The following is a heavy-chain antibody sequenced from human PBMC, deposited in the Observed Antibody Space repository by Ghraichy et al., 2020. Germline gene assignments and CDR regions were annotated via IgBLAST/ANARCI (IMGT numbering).Heavy chain of an antibody. CDR3: ARVRGGSGSYYMSNYFDY. D-gene: IGHD3-10*01. CDR2: IIPIFGTA. J-gene: IGHJ4*02. Sequence: SVKVSCKASGGTFSSYAISWVRQAPGQGLEWMGGIIPIFGTANYAQKFQGRVTITADESTSTAYMELSSLRSEDTAVYYCARVRGGSGSYYMSNYFDYWGQGTLVTVSS. CDR1: GGTFSSYA. V-gene: IGHV1-69*13.